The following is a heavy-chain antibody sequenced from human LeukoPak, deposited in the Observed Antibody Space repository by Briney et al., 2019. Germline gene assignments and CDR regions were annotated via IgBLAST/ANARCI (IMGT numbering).Heavy chain of an antibody. J-gene: IGHJ3*02. Sequence: PSETLSLTCTVSGGSISSSSYYWSWIRQPAGKGLEWIGRIYTSGSTNYNPSLKSRVTMSEDTSKNQFSLKLSSVTAADTAVYYCASGSDDAFDIWGQGTMVTVSS. V-gene: IGHV4-61*02. CDR1: GGSISSSSYY. CDR2: IYTSGST. D-gene: IGHD1-26*01. CDR3: ASGSDDAFDI.